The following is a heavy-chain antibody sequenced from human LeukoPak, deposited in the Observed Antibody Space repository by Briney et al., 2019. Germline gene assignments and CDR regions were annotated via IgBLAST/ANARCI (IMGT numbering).Heavy chain of an antibody. CDR2: INPNSGGT. CDR1: GYTFTSYD. Sequence: ASVKVSCKASGYTFTSYDINWVRQATGQGFEWMGWINPNSGGTNYAQKFQGRVTMTRDTSISTAYMELSSLTSDDTALYYCARVPTMVRGVGYFDPWGQGTLVTVSS. CDR3: ARVPTMVRGVGYFDP. V-gene: IGHV1-2*02. D-gene: IGHD3-10*01. J-gene: IGHJ5*02.